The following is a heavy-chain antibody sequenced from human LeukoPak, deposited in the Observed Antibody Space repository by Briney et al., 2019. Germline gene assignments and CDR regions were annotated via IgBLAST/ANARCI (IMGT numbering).Heavy chain of an antibody. V-gene: IGHV6-1*01. Sequence: SQTLSLTCAISGDSVSSNSAAWNWIRQSPSRGLEWLGRTYYRSKWYNDYAVSVKSRITINPDTSKNQFSLQLNSVTPEDTAVYYCARDKGREYSGSPDDYFDYWGQGTLVTVSS. CDR3: ARDKGREYSGSPDDYFDY. J-gene: IGHJ4*02. D-gene: IGHD1-26*01. CDR1: GDSVSSNSAA. CDR2: TYYRSKWYN.